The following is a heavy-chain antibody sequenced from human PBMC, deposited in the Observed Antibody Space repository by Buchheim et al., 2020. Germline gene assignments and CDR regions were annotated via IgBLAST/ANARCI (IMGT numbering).Heavy chain of an antibody. CDR3: TTGVVSGWSLGY. Sequence: EVQLVESGGGLVKPGGSLRLPCVASGITFNNAWMSWVRQAPGKGLEWVGRIKSRTAGGTTDYAAPVEGRFTISRGDSENTIYLQMNSLKTEDTAVYYCTTGVVSGWSLGYWGQGTL. V-gene: IGHV3-15*01. CDR1: GITFNNAW. CDR2: IKSRTAGGTT. J-gene: IGHJ4*02. D-gene: IGHD6-19*01.